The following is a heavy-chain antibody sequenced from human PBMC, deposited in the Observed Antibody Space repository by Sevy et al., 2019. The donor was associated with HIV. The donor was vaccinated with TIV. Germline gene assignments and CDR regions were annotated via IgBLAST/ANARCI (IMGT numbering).Heavy chain of an antibody. V-gene: IGHV1-24*01. CDR3: ATTREYYSDNSGYLDY. CDR2: FDPEDGTT. D-gene: IGHD3-22*01. Sequence: ASVKVSCKVSGYTLTQLSMHWVRQTPGKGLEWMGRFDPEDGTTIYAQKFQGRVTMTEDTSTDTAYLELSSLRSEDTDVYYCATTREYYSDNSGYLDYWGRGTLVTVSS. CDR1: GYTLTQLS. J-gene: IGHJ4*02.